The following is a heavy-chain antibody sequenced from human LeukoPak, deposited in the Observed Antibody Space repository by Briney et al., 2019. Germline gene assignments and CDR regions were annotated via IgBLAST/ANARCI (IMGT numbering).Heavy chain of an antibody. CDR3: AKVRLWFGESYDY. CDR1: GFTFSSYA. J-gene: IGHJ4*02. V-gene: IGHV3-23*01. Sequence: SGGSLRLSCAASGFTFSSYAMSWVRQAPGKGLEWVSAISGSGGSTYYADSVKGRFTISRDNSKNTLDLQMNSLRGEDRAGYYCAKVRLWFGESYDYWGQGTLVTVSS. D-gene: IGHD3-10*01. CDR2: ISGSGGST.